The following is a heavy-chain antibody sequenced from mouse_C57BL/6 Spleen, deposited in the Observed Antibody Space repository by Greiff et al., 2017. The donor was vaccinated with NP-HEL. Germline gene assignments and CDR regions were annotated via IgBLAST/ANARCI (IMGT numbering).Heavy chain of an antibody. CDR1: GYAFTNYL. J-gene: IGHJ3*01. Sequence: QVQLKESGAELVRPGTSVKVSCKASGYAFTNYLIEWVKQRPGQGLEWIGVINPGSGGTNYNEKFKGKATLTADKSSSTAYMQLSSLTSEDSAVYFCARSHYSNPPGFAYWGQGTLVTVAA. CDR3: ARSHYSNPPGFAY. CDR2: INPGSGGT. D-gene: IGHD2-5*01. V-gene: IGHV1-54*01.